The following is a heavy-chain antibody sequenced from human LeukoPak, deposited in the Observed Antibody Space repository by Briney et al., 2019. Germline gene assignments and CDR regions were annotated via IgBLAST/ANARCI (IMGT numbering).Heavy chain of an antibody. CDR1: GGSISSYY. CDR2: ISASGST. CDR3: ATDISWFDP. J-gene: IGHJ5*02. V-gene: IGHV4-4*07. Sequence: PSETLSLTCTVSGGSISSYYWSWIRQPAGKGLEWIGRISASGSTNYAPSLRSRVTMSVDTSTNQCSLKLSSVTAADTAVYYCATDISWFDPWGRGTLVTVSS.